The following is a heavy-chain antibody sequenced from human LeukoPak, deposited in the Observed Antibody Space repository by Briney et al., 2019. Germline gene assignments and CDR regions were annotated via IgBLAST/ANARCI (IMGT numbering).Heavy chain of an antibody. Sequence: GESLKISCKGSGSSFTSYWIGWVRQMPGKGLEWMGIIYPGDSDTRYSPSFQGQVTIPADKSISTAYLQWSSLKASDTAMYYCARFGSSSNDYGDGLVLYWGQGTLVTVSS. V-gene: IGHV5-51*01. CDR1: GSSFTSYW. J-gene: IGHJ4*02. CDR2: IYPGDSDT. CDR3: ARFGSSSNDYGDGLVLY. D-gene: IGHD4-17*01.